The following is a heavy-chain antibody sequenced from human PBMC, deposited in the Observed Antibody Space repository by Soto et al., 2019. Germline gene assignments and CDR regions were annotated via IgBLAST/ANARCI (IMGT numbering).Heavy chain of an antibody. CDR3: ARGAHVTLWIGENLNYFDP. D-gene: IGHD3-10*01. Sequence: QVQLVQSGPEVRKPGSSVKVSCKVSGGTFDTFAISWVRQAPGQGLEWMGGIIPLFGTADYAQKFQDRVTITADKATTTAYMDLSSLTFEDTAVYYCARGAHVTLWIGENLNYFDPWGQGTLVTVSS. CDR2: IIPLFGTA. V-gene: IGHV1-69*06. J-gene: IGHJ5*02. CDR1: GGTFDTFA.